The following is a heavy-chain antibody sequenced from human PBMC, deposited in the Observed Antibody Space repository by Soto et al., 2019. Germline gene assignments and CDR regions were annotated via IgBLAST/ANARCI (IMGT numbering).Heavy chain of an antibody. V-gene: IGHV4-59*01. CDR1: NDSISGYY. Sequence: PSETLSLTCIVSNDSISGYYWSWIRQPPGKGLEWIGNIYHSGRTNYNSSLKSRVSMSVDTSRTQFSLRLVSVTAADTAVYYCARDGDGRMTTNPYYYSGMDVWGQGTTVTVS. J-gene: IGHJ6*02. D-gene: IGHD4-4*01. CDR2: IYHSGRT. CDR3: ARDGDGRMTTNPYYYSGMDV.